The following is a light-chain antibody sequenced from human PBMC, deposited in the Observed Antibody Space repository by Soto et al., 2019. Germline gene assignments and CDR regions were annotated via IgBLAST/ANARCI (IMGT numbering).Light chain of an antibody. J-gene: IGKJ2*01. Sequence: DIQMTQSPSSLSASVGDRVTITCRASQNILTYLNWYQQRPGKAPKFLIYAATSVQDGVPSRFSGSESGTEFTLTISSLQPEDSATYYCQQSYSAPLTLGQGTNLEIK. CDR2: AAT. V-gene: IGKV1-39*01. CDR3: QQSYSAPLT. CDR1: QNILTY.